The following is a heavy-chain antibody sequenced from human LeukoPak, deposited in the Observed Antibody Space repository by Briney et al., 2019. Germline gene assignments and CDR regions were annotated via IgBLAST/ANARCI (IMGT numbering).Heavy chain of an antibody. V-gene: IGHV4-39*01. CDR1: GGSISSSSYY. CDR3: ARLLWYGGSTRGYYMDV. J-gene: IGHJ6*03. Sequence: SETLSLTCTVSGGSISSSSYYWGWIRQPPGKGLEWIGSIYYSGSTNYNPSLKSRVTTSVDTSKNQFSLKLSSVTAADTAVYYCARLLWYGGSTRGYYMDVWGKGATVTVSS. CDR2: IYYSGST. D-gene: IGHD2-2*01.